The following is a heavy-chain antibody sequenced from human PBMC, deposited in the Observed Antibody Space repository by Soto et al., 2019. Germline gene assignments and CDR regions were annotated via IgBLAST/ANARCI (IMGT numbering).Heavy chain of an antibody. J-gene: IGHJ4*02. CDR2: ISGSGGST. CDR1: GFTFSSYA. D-gene: IGHD2-15*01. V-gene: IGHV3-23*01. Sequence: GGSLRLSCAASGFTFSSYAMSWVRQAPGKGLEWVSEISGSGGSTYYADSVKGRFTISRDNSKNTLYLQMNSLRAEDTAVFYCAGALGGYCSSGSCPSGYWGQGTLVTVSS. CDR3: AGALGGYCSSGSCPSGY.